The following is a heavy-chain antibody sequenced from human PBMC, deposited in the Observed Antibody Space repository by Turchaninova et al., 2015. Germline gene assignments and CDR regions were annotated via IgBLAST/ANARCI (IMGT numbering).Heavy chain of an antibody. CDR2: INSDGSST. J-gene: IGHJ4*02. CDR3: ASSYSYGYSY. D-gene: IGHD5-18*01. V-gene: IGHV3-74*01. CDR1: GFTCSNSG. Sequence: EVQLVESGGGLVQPGGSLRLSCSASGFTCSNSGMNWVRQASGKGRVWVSRINSDGSSTSHAESVKGRFTISRDNAKNTLHLQMNSLRAEDTAVYYCASSYSYGYSYWGQGTLVTVSS.